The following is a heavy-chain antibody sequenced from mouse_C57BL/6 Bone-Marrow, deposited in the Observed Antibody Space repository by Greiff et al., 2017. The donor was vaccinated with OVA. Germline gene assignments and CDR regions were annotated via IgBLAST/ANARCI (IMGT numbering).Heavy chain of an antibody. V-gene: IGHV1-59*01. CDR1: GYTFTSYW. CDR2: IDPSDSYT. Sequence: VQLQQPGAELVRPGTSVKLSCKASGYTFTSYWMHWVKQRPGQGLEWIGVIDPSDSYTNYNQKFKGKATLTGDTASRLAYMQLSSLTSEDSSVCYCERRAIYWYFDVWGTGTTVTVSA. J-gene: IGHJ1*03. CDR3: ERRAIYWYFDV.